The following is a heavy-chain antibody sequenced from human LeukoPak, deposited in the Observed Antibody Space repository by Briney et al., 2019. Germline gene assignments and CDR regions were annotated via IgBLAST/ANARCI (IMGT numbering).Heavy chain of an antibody. Sequence: SETLSLTCTVSGGSISSGGYSWSWIRQPPGKGLEWIGYIYHSGSTYYNPSLKSRVTISVDRSKNQFSLKLSSVTAADTAVYYCARTSIAARRANVLDIWGQGTMVTVSS. V-gene: IGHV4-30-2*01. J-gene: IGHJ3*02. CDR3: ARTSIAARRANVLDI. CDR1: GGSISSGGYS. CDR2: IYHSGST. D-gene: IGHD6-6*01.